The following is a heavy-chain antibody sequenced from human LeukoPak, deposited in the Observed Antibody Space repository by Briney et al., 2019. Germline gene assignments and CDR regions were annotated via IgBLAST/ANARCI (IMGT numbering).Heavy chain of an antibody. CDR1: GFTFSSYA. J-gene: IGHJ4*02. D-gene: IGHD3-22*01. CDR3: ARAPQYYDSSGIHFGY. V-gene: IGHV3-23*01. Sequence: GGSLRLSCAASGFTFSSYAMSWVRQAPGKGLEWVSAISGSGGSTYYADSVKGRFTISRDNSKNTLYLQMNSLRAEDTAVYYCARAPQYYDSSGIHFGYWGQGTLVTVSS. CDR2: ISGSGGST.